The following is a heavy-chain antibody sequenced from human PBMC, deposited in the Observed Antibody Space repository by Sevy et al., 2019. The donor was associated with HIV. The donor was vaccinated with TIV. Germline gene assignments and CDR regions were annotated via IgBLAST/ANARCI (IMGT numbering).Heavy chain of an antibody. CDR2: IWNDRSNK. V-gene: IGHV3-33*01. J-gene: IGHJ4*02. CDR1: GFTFSNYG. D-gene: IGHD3-22*01. Sequence: GGSRRLSCAASGFTFSNYGMHWVRQAPGKGLEWVAVIWNDRSNKYYADSVKGRFTISRGNSKNTLYLQMNSLRVEDTAVYFCARGGDFNDRSAKSDFDYWGQGTLVTVSS. CDR3: ARGGDFNDRSAKSDFDY.